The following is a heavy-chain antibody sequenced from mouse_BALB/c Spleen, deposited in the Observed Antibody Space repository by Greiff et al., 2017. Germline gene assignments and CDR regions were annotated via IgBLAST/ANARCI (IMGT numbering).Heavy chain of an antibody. J-gene: IGHJ2*01. CDR1: GFTFSSFG. CDR3: ARLGTGSFDY. V-gene: IGHV5-17*02. D-gene: IGHD4-1*01. CDR2: ISSGSSTI. Sequence: EVHLVESGGGLVQPGGSRKLSCAASGFTFSSFGMHWVRQAPEKGLEWVAYISSGSSTIYYADTVKGRFTISRDNPKNTLFLQMTSLRSEDTAMYYCARLGTGSFDYWGQGTTLTVSS.